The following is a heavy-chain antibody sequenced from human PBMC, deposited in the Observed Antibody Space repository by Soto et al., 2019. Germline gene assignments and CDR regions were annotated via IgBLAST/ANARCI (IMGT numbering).Heavy chain of an antibody. CDR3: AKAGYSYGAQNI. CDR2: IRGSGDKT. CDR1: GFSFRNYD. V-gene: IGHV3-23*01. J-gene: IGHJ3*02. Sequence: EGELLESGGGVVQPGRSLRLSCAASGFSFRNYDMSWVRQAPGKGLEWVSTIRGSGDKTYYADSVKGRFTISRDNSKDTLSLQMDSLRAEDTALYYCAKAGYSYGAQNIWGQGTMVTVSS. D-gene: IGHD5-18*01.